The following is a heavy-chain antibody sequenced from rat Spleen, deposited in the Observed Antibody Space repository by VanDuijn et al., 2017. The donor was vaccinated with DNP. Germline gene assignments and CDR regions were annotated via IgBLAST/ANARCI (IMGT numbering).Heavy chain of an antibody. V-gene: IGHV5-29*01. Sequence: EVQLVESGGGLVQPEGSLKLSCAASGFTFSNFGMAWVRQAPKKGLEWVAYISYDGGSTYYRDSVKGRFTISRDNANHTLYLQMDSLRSEDTATYYCATSPGPNWFAYWGQGTLVTVSS. D-gene: IGHD1-4*01. CDR2: ISYDGGST. J-gene: IGHJ3*01. CDR1: GFTFSNFG. CDR3: ATSPGPNWFAY.